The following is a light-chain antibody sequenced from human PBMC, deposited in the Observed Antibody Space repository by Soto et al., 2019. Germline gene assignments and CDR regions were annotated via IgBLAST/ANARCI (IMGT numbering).Light chain of an antibody. J-gene: IGKJ5*01. CDR2: GAS. CDR1: QSVSSSY. V-gene: IGKV3-20*01. CDR3: QQYGSSPIT. Sequence: EIVLTQSPGTLSLSPGERATLSCRASQSVSSSYLALYQQKPGQAPRLLIYGASSRATGIPDRFSGSGSGTNFTLTISRLEPEDIAVYYCQQYGSSPITFGQGTRLEIK.